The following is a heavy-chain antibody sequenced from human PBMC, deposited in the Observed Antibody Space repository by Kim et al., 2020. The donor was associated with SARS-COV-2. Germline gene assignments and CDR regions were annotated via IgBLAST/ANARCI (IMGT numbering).Heavy chain of an antibody. J-gene: IGHJ4*02. CDR3: ARNDYSQMGGFDY. CDR1: GDSISTYY. CDR2: IYYTGST. Sequence: SETLSLTCTVSGDSISTYYWSWIRQPPGKGLEWIGYIYYTGSTNYNPSLKSRVTISVDTSKNQFSLKLRSVTAADTAVYYCARNDYSQMGGFDYWGQGTLVTVSS. V-gene: IGHV4-59*01. D-gene: IGHD4-4*01.